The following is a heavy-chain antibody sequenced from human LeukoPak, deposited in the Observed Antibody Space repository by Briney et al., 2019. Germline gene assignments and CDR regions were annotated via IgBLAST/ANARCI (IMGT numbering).Heavy chain of an antibody. D-gene: IGHD2-2*01. CDR1: GYTFTSYY. V-gene: IGHV1-46*01. CDR3: ARDRGDIVVVPAAIALDY. Sequence: ASVKVSCKASGYTFTSYYMHWVRQAPGQGLEWMGIINPSGGSTSYAQKFQGRVTMTRDTSTSTVYMELSSLRSEDAAVYYCARDRGDIVVVPAAIALDYWGQGTLVTVSS. CDR2: INPSGGST. J-gene: IGHJ4*02.